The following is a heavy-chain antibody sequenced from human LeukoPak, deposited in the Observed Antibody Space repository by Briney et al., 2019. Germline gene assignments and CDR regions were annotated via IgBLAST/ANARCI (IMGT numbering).Heavy chain of an antibody. CDR1: GFTFSSYA. J-gene: IGHJ4*02. V-gene: IGHV3-64D*06. CDR3: VKGGCSSTSCYIDY. D-gene: IGHD2-2*01. CDR2: ISSNGGST. Sequence: GGSLRLSCSASGFTFSSYAMHWVRRAPGKGLEYVSAISSNGGSTYYADSVKGRFTISRDNSKNTLYLQMSSLRAEDTAVYYCVKGGCSSTSCYIDYWGQGTLVTVSS.